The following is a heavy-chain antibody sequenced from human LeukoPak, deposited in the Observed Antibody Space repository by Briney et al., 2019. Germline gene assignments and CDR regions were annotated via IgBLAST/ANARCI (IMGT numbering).Heavy chain of an antibody. Sequence: GGSLRVSCAASGFTFSSYAMSWVRQAPGKGLEWVSSISGSGGSTYYGDSVKGRFTISRDNSKKTLHLQMNSLRAEDMAVYYCTIEGRYDFWSGYHDSWGQGTLVTVSS. CDR1: GFTFSSYA. CDR2: ISGSGGST. D-gene: IGHD3-3*01. CDR3: TIEGRYDFWSGYHDS. V-gene: IGHV3-23*01. J-gene: IGHJ4*02.